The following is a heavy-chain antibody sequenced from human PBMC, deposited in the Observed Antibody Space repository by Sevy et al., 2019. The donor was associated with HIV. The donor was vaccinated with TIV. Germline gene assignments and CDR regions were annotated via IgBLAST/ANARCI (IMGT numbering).Heavy chain of an antibody. Sequence: GGSLRLSCAASGFTFSTYGMHWVRQAPGKGLEWVAVLSYDGREKYYGNSVKGRFTISRDNSKNTLYLQMNSLRDEDTVVYYCAKVGPHCSGGTCFHPLFDYCGQGTLVTVSS. CDR3: AKVGPHCSGGTCFHPLFDY. V-gene: IGHV3-30*18. D-gene: IGHD2-15*01. CDR1: GFTFSTYG. J-gene: IGHJ4*02. CDR2: LSYDGREK.